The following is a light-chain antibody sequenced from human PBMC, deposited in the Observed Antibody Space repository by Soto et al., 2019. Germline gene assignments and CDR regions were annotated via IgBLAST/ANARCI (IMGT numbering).Light chain of an antibody. CDR3: SSYAGSNNV. Sequence: QSALTQPPSASGSPGQSVTISCPGTSSDVGGYSYVSWYQQHPGKAPKLMIYEVSKRPSGVPDRFSGSKSGNTASLTVSGLQAEDEADYYCSSYAGSNNVFGTGTKVTV. CDR1: SSDVGGYSY. J-gene: IGLJ1*01. V-gene: IGLV2-8*01. CDR2: EVS.